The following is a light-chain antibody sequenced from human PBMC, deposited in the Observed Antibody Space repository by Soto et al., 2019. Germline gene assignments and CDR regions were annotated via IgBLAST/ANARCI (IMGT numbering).Light chain of an antibody. Sequence: DIVMTQSSLSLSVTPGEPASISCRSNQSLLHGNGYNYLDWYLQKPGQTPQLLIYLGSHRASGVPDRFSGSGSRTDFTLKISRVEAEDVGFYYCMQALQTASLGPATKVDIK. J-gene: IGKJ3*01. CDR1: QSLLHGNGYNY. CDR2: LGS. CDR3: MQALQTAS. V-gene: IGKV2-28*01.